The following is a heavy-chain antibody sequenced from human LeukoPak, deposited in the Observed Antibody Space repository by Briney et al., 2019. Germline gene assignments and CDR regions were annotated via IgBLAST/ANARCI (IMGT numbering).Heavy chain of an antibody. V-gene: IGHV1-69*04. Sequence: GSSVKVSCKASGGTFSSYAISWVRQAPGQGLEWMGRIIPIFGIANYALKFQGRVTITADKSTNTAYMELSSLRSEDTAVYYCAREGSIAAPTYGMDVWGQGTTVTVSS. CDR1: GGTFSSYA. D-gene: IGHD6-6*01. CDR2: IIPIFGIA. J-gene: IGHJ6*02. CDR3: AREGSIAAPTYGMDV.